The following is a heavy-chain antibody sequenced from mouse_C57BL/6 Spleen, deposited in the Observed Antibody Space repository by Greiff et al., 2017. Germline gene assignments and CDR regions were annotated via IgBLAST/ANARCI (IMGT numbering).Heavy chain of an antibody. CDR2: INPNNGGT. CDR3: ARGAGDY. J-gene: IGHJ2*01. Sequence: EVQLQQSGPELVKPGASVKLSCKASGYTFTDYYMNWVKQSHGQSLEWIGDINPNNGGTNYNQKFKGKATLTVDKSSSTAYMELRCLTSEDSAVYYGARGAGDYWGQGTTLTVSS. CDR1: GYTFTDYY. V-gene: IGHV1-26*01.